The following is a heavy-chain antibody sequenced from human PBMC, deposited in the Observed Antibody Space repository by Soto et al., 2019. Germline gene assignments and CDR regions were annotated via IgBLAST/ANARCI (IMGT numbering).Heavy chain of an antibody. J-gene: IGHJ6*02. V-gene: IGHV1-69*02. D-gene: IGHD6-19*01. CDR1: GGSFSSYI. CDR2: IIPVLGVE. CDR3: ASPPNESSGYYYGMDV. Sequence: GASVKVSCKASGGSFSSYIVSWVRQAPGQGLEWMGRIIPVLGVEYYAQKFQGRVTITADESTSTAYMELSSLRSEDTAVYYCASPPNESSGYYYGMDVWGQGTTVTVSS.